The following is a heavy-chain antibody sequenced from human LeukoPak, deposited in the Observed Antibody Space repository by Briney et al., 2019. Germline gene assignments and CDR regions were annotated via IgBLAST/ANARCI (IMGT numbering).Heavy chain of an antibody. CDR2: IDPRDSNT. Sequence: GESLTISCKGSGYSFTIYWISWVRQMPGKGLEWMGRIDPRDSNTNYSPSFQGHVPISSYTSFPTAYLQWSSLKASDTAVYYCARHGWGNSGWYFFDRWGHGTLVTVSS. CDR3: ARHGWGNSGWYFFDR. CDR1: GYSFTIYW. D-gene: IGHD6-19*01. J-gene: IGHJ4*01. V-gene: IGHV5-10-1*01.